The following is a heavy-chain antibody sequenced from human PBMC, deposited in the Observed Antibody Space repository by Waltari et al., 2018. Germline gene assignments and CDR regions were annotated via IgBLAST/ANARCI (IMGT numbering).Heavy chain of an antibody. CDR1: GFTFSSYS. CDR3: AGCPLYQLHYYFDY. CDR2: ISSSSTI. D-gene: IGHD2-2*01. V-gene: IGHV3-48*04. Sequence: EVQLVESGGGLVQPGGSLRLSCAASGFTFSSYSMNWVRQAPGKGLEWVSYISSSSTIYYADSVKGRFTISRDNAKNSLYLQMNSLRAEDTAVYYCAGCPLYQLHYYFDYWGQGTLVTVSS. J-gene: IGHJ4*02.